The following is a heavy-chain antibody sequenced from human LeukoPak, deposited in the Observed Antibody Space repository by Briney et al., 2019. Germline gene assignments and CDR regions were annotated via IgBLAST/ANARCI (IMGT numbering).Heavy chain of an antibody. D-gene: IGHD3-3*01. Sequence: SGTLSLTCTVSGGSITSYYWSWVRQPPGKGLEWLGYIYYSGSTKYNPSLKSRVTTRVATSKNQFYLKLSSVTVADTAVYYCARVSFGFWSGYEGGYYYYMDVWGKGTTVTVS. CDR3: ARVSFGFWSGYEGGYYYYMDV. V-gene: IGHV4-59*01. J-gene: IGHJ6*03. CDR1: GGSITSYY. CDR2: IYYSGST.